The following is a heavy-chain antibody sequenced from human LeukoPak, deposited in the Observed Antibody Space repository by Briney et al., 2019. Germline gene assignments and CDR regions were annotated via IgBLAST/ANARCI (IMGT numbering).Heavy chain of an antibody. D-gene: IGHD5-18*01. CDR1: RGSINNYF. Sequence: PSETLSLTCTVSRGSINNYFWSWIRQPPGKGLEWIGFIYYSGSTNYNPSLKSRVTMSVDMSKNQFSLKLASVTAADTAIYYCAKGAGGFSYYNWFDPWGQGTLVTVSS. V-gene: IGHV4-59*12. J-gene: IGHJ5*02. CDR2: IYYSGST. CDR3: AKGAGGFSYYNWFDP.